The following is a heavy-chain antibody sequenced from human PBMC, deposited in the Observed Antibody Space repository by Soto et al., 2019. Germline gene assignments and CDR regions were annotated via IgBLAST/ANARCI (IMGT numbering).Heavy chain of an antibody. J-gene: IGHJ4*02. V-gene: IGHV3-23*01. CDR1: GCTFISYA. CDR2: ISGSGGST. Sequence: GGSLRLSCATSGCTFISYAMSWVRQAPGKGLEWVSAISGSGGSTYYADSVKGRFTISRDNSKNTLYLQMNSLRAEDTAVYYCRPTGSIAVAGTRDYWGQGTLVTVSS. CDR3: RPTGSIAVAGTRDY. D-gene: IGHD6-19*01.